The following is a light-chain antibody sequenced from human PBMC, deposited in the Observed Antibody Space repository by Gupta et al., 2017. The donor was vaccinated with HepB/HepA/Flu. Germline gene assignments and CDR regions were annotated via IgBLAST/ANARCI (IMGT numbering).Light chain of an antibody. CDR1: QNVRRN. J-gene: IGKJ4*01. V-gene: IGKV3-15*01. CDR2: VAS. CDR3: QQYTDYPLS. Sequence: EIVFTQSPGTLSLSPGERATLSCRASQNVRRNLAWYQQKPGQPPRLLMYVASTRASTVPARFSGIGSGTDFTLTISSLQSEDFGVYFCQQYTDYPLSFGGGTKVEIK.